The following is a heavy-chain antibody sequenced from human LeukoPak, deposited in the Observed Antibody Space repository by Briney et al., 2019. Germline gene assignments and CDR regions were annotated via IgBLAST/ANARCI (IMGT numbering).Heavy chain of an antibody. CDR2: IYHSGST. CDR3: ARDYSSSWYNWFDP. Sequence: SETLSLTCAVSGYSISSGYYWGWSRQPPGKGLEWIGSIYHSGSTYYNPSLKSRVTISVDTSKNQFSLKLSSVTAADTAVYYCARDYSSSWYNWFDPWGQGTLVTVSS. D-gene: IGHD6-13*01. V-gene: IGHV4-38-2*02. J-gene: IGHJ5*02. CDR1: GYSISSGYY.